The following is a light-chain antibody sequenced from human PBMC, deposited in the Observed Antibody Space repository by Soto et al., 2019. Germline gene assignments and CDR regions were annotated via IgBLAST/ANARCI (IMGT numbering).Light chain of an antibody. CDR2: GVS. CDR1: QNIHSY. J-gene: IGKJ5*01. V-gene: IGKV1-39*01. CDR3: LHSYNMTIA. Sequence: QMTQSPSSLSASFGDRVTITCRASQNIHSYLNWYKQTPGKPPELLIFGVSNLESGVPSRFTCSGAGPECTRTITGLQPEDFATDFCLHSYNMTIAFGQGTGLEIK.